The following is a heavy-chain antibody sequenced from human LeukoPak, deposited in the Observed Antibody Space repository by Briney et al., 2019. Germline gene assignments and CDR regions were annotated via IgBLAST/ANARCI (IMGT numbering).Heavy chain of an antibody. CDR2: ISSSGSSI. CDR1: GFTFSSYE. V-gene: IGHV3-48*03. J-gene: IGHJ4*02. D-gene: IGHD3-3*01. CDR3: ANGVTYYDFWSGTYFDY. Sequence: GGSLRLSCTASGFTFSSYEMNWVRQAPGKGLEWVSYISSSGSSIYYADSVKGRFTISRDNSKNTLYLQMNSLRAEDTAVYYCANGVTYYDFWSGTYFDYWGQGTLVTVSS.